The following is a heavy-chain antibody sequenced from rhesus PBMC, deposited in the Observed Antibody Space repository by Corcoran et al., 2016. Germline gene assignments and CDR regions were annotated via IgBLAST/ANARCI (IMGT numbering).Heavy chain of an antibody. Sequence: QLQLQESGPGLVKPSETLSLTCAVSGSSISSGYGWSLIRQSPGKGLKLIALIVYSGSTSYNPSLKSRFTIARDTSKNQVSLNLNSVTAADTAVYYCVRDNNNYVYWYFDLWGPGTPITISS. V-gene: IGHV4-122*02. D-gene: IGHD3-22*01. CDR3: VRDNNNYVYWYFDL. J-gene: IGHJ2*01. CDR2: IVYSGST. CDR1: GSSISSGYG.